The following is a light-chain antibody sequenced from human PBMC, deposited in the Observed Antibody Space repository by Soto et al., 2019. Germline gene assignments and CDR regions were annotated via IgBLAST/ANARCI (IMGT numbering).Light chain of an antibody. Sequence: QSALTQPRSVSGSPGQSVTISCTGASSDIGTYNLVSWYQQRPGKAPKLLIYDVNKRPSGVPDRFSGSKSGNTASLTISGLQADDEADYCCCSYAASSTPFGAGTKLTVL. V-gene: IGLV2-11*01. CDR2: DVN. CDR1: SSDIGTYNL. J-gene: IGLJ2*01. CDR3: CSYAASSTP.